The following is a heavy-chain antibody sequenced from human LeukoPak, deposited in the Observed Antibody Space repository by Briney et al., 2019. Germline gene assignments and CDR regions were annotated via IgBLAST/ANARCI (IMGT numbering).Heavy chain of an antibody. D-gene: IGHD3-3*01. J-gene: IGHJ4*02. CDR2: ISSSSSYI. CDR3: AREGGTIFGVVSYYFDY. V-gene: IGHV3-21*01. Sequence: PGGSLRLSCAASGFTFSSYSMNWVRQAPGKGLEWVSSISSSSSYIYYADSVKGRFTISRDNAKSSLYLQMNSLRAEDTAVYYCAREGGTIFGVVSYYFDYWGQGTLVTVSS. CDR1: GFTFSSYS.